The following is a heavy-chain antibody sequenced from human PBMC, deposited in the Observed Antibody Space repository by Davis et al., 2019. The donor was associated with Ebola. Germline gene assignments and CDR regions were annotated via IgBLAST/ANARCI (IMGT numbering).Heavy chain of an antibody. J-gene: IGHJ6*02. CDR2: INHSGST. CDR3: ARVGPDYDFWSGYYNYYYGMDV. V-gene: IGHV4-34*01. CDR1: GGSFSGYY. Sequence: SETLSLTCAVYGGSFSGYYWSWIRQPPGKGLEWIGEINHSGSTNYNPSLKSRVTISVDTSKNQFSLKLSSVTAADTAVYYCARVGPDYDFWSGYYNYYYGMDVWGQGTTVTVSS. D-gene: IGHD3-3*01.